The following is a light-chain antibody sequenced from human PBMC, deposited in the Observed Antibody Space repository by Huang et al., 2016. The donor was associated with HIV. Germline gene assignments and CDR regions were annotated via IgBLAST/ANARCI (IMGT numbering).Light chain of an antibody. CDR3: QQYNNWPYT. V-gene: IGKV3-15*01. Sequence: DTVMTQTPATLSVSPGARATLSCRASQSVGSELAWFQQKPGQAPRLLIHGASTRATGIPARFSGSGSGTEFTLTISSLQSEDFAVYYCQQYNNWPYTFGQGTKLEIK. CDR2: GAS. CDR1: QSVGSE. J-gene: IGKJ2*01.